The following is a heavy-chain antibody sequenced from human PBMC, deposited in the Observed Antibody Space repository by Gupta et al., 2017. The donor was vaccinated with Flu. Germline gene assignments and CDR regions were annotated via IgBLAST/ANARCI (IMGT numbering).Heavy chain of an antibody. CDR2: IWYDGSNK. Sequence: QVQLVESGGGVVQPGRSLRLSCAASGFTFRSYGMHWVRQAPGKGLEWVAVIWYDGSNKYYADAVKGRFTISRDNSKNTLYLQMNSLRAEDTAVYYCARDGAAAGTLAVDYWGQGTLVTVSS. CDR3: ARDGAAAGTLAVDY. CDR1: GFTFRSYG. J-gene: IGHJ4*02. V-gene: IGHV3-33*01. D-gene: IGHD6-13*01.